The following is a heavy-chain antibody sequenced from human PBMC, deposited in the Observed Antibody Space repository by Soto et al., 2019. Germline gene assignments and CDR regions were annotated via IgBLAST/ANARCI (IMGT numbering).Heavy chain of an antibody. V-gene: IGHV3-74*01. CDR2: INSDGSRT. CDR1: GFTFSNYW. Sequence: GGSLRLSCAASGFTFSNYWMHWVRQAPGKGLVWVSRINSDGSRTSYADSVKGRFTISRDNAKNTLYLQMNSLRAEDTAVYYCAVAVAVPTAIGYWGQGTLVTVSS. J-gene: IGHJ4*02. CDR3: AVAVAVPTAIGY. D-gene: IGHD6-19*01.